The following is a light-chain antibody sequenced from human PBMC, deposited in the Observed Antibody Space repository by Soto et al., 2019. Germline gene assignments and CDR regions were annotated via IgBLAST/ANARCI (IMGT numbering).Light chain of an antibody. CDR1: QSVRSD. CDR2: GPS. J-gene: IGKJ1*01. V-gene: IGKV3-15*01. CDR3: HQYNHWPPCT. Sequence: EIVMTQSPATFFVNPGERATLSCRASQSVRSDLAWYQHKPGQAPRLLIHGPSTRATGVPDRFSGSGSGTEFTLTISSLLSEGCALYNCHQYNHWPPCTFGQGTKVDI.